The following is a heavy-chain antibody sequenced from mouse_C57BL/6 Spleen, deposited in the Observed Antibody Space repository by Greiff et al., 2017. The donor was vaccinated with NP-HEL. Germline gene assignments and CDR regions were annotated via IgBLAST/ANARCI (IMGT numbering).Heavy chain of an antibody. CDR2: ISYDGSN. CDR3: AREESSEAY. Sequence: EVKLQESGPGLVKPSQSLSLTCSVTGYSITSGYYWNWIRQFPGNKLEWMGYISYDGSNNYNPSLKNRISITRDTSKNQFFLKLNSVTTEDTATYYCAREESSEAYWGQGTLVTVSA. D-gene: IGHD3-2*02. J-gene: IGHJ3*01. CDR1: GYSITSGYY. V-gene: IGHV3-6*01.